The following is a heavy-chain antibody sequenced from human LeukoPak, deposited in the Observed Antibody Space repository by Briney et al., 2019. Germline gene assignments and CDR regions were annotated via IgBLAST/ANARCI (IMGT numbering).Heavy chain of an antibody. D-gene: IGHD3-9*01. V-gene: IGHV4-38-2*02. Sequence: SETLSLTCTVSGYSISSGYYWGWIRPPPGKGLEWIGSIYHSGSTYYNPSLKSRVTISVDTSKNQFSLKLSSVTAADTAVYYCARHIRYFAWSGPSAWFDPWGQGTLVTVSS. CDR3: ARHIRYFAWSGPSAWFDP. CDR2: IYHSGST. CDR1: GYSISSGYY. J-gene: IGHJ5*02.